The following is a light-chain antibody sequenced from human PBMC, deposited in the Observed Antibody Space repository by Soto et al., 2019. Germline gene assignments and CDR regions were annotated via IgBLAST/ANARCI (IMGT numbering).Light chain of an antibody. CDR2: DAS. CDR1: QSVGRY. CDR3: QHRRASPFFT. V-gene: IGKV3-11*01. J-gene: IGKJ3*01. Sequence: DIVLTQSPATLSLSPGERASLSCRTSQSVGRYFAWYQQTPGQAPRLLIYDASTRAPGIPARFSGSGSGTDFIHTITSLEPEDFAMYDCQHRRASPFFTFGPGTRVDV.